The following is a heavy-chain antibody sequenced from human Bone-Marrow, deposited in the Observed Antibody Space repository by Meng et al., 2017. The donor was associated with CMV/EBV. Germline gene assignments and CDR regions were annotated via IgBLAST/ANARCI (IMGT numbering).Heavy chain of an antibody. Sequence: GESRKISCAASGFTFSNYGMSWVRQAPGKGLEWVSSISSSGTYIYYADSLKGRFTISRDNAKNSLYLQMNSLRADDTAVYYCARDQASPYSGSAPDVDDWGQGTLVTVSS. J-gene: IGHJ4*02. CDR3: ARDQASPYSGSAPDVDD. V-gene: IGHV3-21*01. CDR2: ISSSGTYI. CDR1: GFTFSNYG. D-gene: IGHD6-19*01.